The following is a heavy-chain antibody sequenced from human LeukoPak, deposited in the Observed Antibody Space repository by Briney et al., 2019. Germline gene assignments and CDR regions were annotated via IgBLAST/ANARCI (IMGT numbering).Heavy chain of an antibody. CDR1: GFTFSSYA. D-gene: IGHD5-18*01. V-gene: IGHV3-7*01. Sequence: GGSLRLSCAASGFTFSSYAMSWVRQAPGKGLEWVANTKQDGSERYYMDSVKGRFTISRDNAKNSLYLQMNSLRAEDTAVYYCARRHGYGFYFDYWGQGTLVTVSS. CDR3: ARRHGYGFYFDY. CDR2: TKQDGSER. J-gene: IGHJ4*02.